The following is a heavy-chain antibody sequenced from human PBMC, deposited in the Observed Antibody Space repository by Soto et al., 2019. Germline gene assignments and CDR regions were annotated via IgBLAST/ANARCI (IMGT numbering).Heavy chain of an antibody. Sequence: PGGSLRLSCAASGLTFSDYSMSWIRQAPGKGLEWVSYINWSGNTIYYADSVKGRFTISRDNAKNSLYLQMNNVRVEDMAVYYCARALLAEDGVEAFDYWGQGALVTVSS. D-gene: IGHD2-2*01. V-gene: IGHV3-11*01. J-gene: IGHJ4*02. CDR2: INWSGNTI. CDR1: GLTFSDYS. CDR3: ARALLAEDGVEAFDY.